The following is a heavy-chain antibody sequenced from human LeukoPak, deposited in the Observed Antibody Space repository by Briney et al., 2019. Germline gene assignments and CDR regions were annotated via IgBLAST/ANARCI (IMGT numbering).Heavy chain of an antibody. CDR3: ARGHFLQLAPHF. V-gene: IGHV1-46*01. CDR1: GYTFTRYY. D-gene: IGHD6-6*01. CDR2: INPICGST. J-gene: IGHJ4*02. Sequence: ASVNVSRKASGYTFTRYYMHWVRQATGQGLEWMGIINPICGSTSYAQKLQGRVTMTRGTYTSTVYMELNSQRSEDTAVYYCARGHFLQLAPHFWGQGTRVTVSS.